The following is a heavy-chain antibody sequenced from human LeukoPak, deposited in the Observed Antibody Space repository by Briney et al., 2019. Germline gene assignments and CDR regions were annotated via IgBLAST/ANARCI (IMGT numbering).Heavy chain of an antibody. J-gene: IGHJ4*02. CDR2: ISGSGGST. V-gene: IGHV3-23*01. D-gene: IGHD6-13*01. CDR1: GFTFSSYA. Sequence: PGGSLRLXCAASGFTFSSYAMRWVRRAPGKGLEWVSAISGSGGSTYYADSVKGRFTISRDNSKNTLYLQMNSLRAEDTAVYYCAKDRIAATDYWGQGTLVTVSS. CDR3: AKDRIAATDY.